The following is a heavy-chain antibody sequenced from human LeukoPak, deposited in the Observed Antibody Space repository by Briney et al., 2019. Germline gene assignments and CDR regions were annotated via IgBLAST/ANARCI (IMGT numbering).Heavy chain of an antibody. Sequence: PSETLSLTCTVSGGSISSSYWSWIRQPPGKGLEWIGYIYYSGSTNYNPSLKSRVTISVDTSKNQFSLNLSSVTAADTAVCYCARGVRVYDILTGYSPDYYFDYWGQGTLVTVSS. D-gene: IGHD3-9*01. V-gene: IGHV4-59*01. CDR2: IYYSGST. CDR3: ARGVRVYDILTGYSPDYYFDY. J-gene: IGHJ4*02. CDR1: GGSISSSY.